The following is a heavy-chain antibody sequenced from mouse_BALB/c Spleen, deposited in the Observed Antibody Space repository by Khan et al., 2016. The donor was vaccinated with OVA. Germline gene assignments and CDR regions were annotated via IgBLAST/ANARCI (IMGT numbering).Heavy chain of an antibody. V-gene: IGHV1-4*01. CDR3: AREGAYYRSDGWFAY. D-gene: IGHD2-14*01. CDR2: ISPSSGYT. Sequence: VQLQESGAELARPGASMKMSCKASGYTFTSYTMHWVKQRPGQGLEWIGYISPSSGYTNYNQKFKDKATLTADKSSSTAYMQLSSLTSEDSAVYYCAREGAYYRSDGWFAYWGQGTLVTVSA. J-gene: IGHJ3*01. CDR1: GYTFTSYT.